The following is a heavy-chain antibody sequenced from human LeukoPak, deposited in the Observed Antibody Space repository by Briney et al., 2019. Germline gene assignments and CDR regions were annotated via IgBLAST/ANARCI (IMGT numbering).Heavy chain of an antibody. Sequence: GGSLRLSCAASGFTVSTNYMSWVRQAPGKGLEWVSVIYSGGSTYYADSVKGRFTISRDNSKNTVYLQMKSLRAGDTAVYYCAREDALDYWGQGTLVTVSS. CDR1: GFTVSTNY. D-gene: IGHD3-16*01. V-gene: IGHV3-53*01. CDR2: IYSGGST. CDR3: AREDALDY. J-gene: IGHJ4*02.